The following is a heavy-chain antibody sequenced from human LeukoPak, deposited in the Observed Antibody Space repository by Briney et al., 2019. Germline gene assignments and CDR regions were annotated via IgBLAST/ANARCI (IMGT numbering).Heavy chain of an antibody. J-gene: IGHJ4*02. D-gene: IGHD2-15*01. CDR1: GFTFDDYG. CDR3: ARSGQGYCSGGSCLPDY. Sequence: GGSLRLSCAASGFTFDDYGMSWVRQAPGKGLEWVSGINWNGGSTGYADSVKGRFTISRDNAKSSLYLQMNSLRAEDTALYHCARSGQGYCSGGSCLPDYWGQGTLVTVSS. V-gene: IGHV3-20*01. CDR2: INWNGGST.